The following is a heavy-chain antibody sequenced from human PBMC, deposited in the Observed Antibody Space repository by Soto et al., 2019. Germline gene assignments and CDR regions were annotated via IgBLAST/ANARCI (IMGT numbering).Heavy chain of an antibody. V-gene: IGHV3-30-3*01. CDR3: ARDGFDPHAFDI. CDR2: ISYDGSNK. CDR1: GFTFSSYA. D-gene: IGHD2-2*03. J-gene: IGHJ3*02. Sequence: GGSLRLSCAASGFTFSSYAMHWVRQAPGKGLEWVAVISYDGSNKYYADSVKGRFTISRDNSKNTLYLQMNSLRAEDTAVYYCARDGFDPHAFDIWGQGTMVTVSS.